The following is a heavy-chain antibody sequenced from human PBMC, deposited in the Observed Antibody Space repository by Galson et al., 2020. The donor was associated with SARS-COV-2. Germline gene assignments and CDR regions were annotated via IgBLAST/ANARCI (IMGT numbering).Heavy chain of an antibody. CDR2: TDYIGHT. J-gene: IGHJ3*02. V-gene: IGHV4-39*01. Sequence: ETSETLSLTCNVSGDSINSYSYYWGWIRQPPGKGLEWIGSTDYIGHTYYNPSLKNRVTISVHTSKKYFSLKLTSVTAADTAVYYCARQDIYDPAPFAIWGQGTMVTVSS. CDR1: GDSINSYSYY. D-gene: IGHD3-3*01. CDR3: ARQDIYDPAPFAI.